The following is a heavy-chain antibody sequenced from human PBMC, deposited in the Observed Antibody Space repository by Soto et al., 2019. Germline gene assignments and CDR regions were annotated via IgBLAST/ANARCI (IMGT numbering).Heavy chain of an antibody. D-gene: IGHD4-17*01. J-gene: IGHJ4*02. CDR2: ISSSSSTI. V-gene: IGHV3-48*01. Sequence: EVQLVESGGGLVQPGGSLRLSCAASGFTFSSYSMNWVRQAPGKGLEWVSYISSSSSTIYYADSVKGRFTISRDNAKNSLFLQMNSLRAEDTAVDYCARELNYGLFDYWGQGALVIVSS. CDR1: GFTFSSYS. CDR3: ARELNYGLFDY.